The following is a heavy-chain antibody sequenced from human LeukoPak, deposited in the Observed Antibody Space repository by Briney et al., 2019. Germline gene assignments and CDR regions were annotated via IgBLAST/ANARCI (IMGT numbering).Heavy chain of an antibody. V-gene: IGHV1-69*06. Sequence: SVKVSCKASGGTFSSHGISWVRQAPGQGLEWMGGITPIFGTANYPQKFQGRVTITADKSTSTAYMELSSLRSEDTAVYYCARDAPSIAAAACDYWGQGTLVTVSS. D-gene: IGHD6-13*01. J-gene: IGHJ4*02. CDR2: ITPIFGTA. CDR1: GGTFSSHG. CDR3: ARDAPSIAAAACDY.